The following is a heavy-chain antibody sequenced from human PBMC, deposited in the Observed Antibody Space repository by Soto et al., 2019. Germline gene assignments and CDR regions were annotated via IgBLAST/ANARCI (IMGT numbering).Heavy chain of an antibody. Sequence: SVKVSCKASGGTFSSYAISWARQAPGQGLEWMGGIIPILGTANYAQKLQGRVTMTTDTPTSTAYMELRSLRSDDTAVYYCARGIMGATTCGYWGQGRLGAVCS. J-gene: IGHJ4*02. V-gene: IGHV1-69*05. CDR1: GGTFSSYA. CDR3: ARGIMGATTCGY. D-gene: IGHD1-26*01. CDR2: IIPILGTA.